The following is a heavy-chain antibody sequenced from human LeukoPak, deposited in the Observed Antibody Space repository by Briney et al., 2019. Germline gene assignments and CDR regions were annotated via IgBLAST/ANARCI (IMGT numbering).Heavy chain of an antibody. Sequence: GRSLGLSCVVSGFRFDDYGMHWVRQAPGKGLEWVSGISWSGTTTGYADSVKGRFTISRDSAKNSLYLQMDSLRVEDTAVYYCARDGLVPAAIPPKVGWFDPWGQGTLVTVSS. D-gene: IGHD2-2*01. V-gene: IGHV3-9*01. J-gene: IGHJ5*02. CDR3: ARDGLVPAAIPPKVGWFDP. CDR2: ISWSGTTT. CDR1: GFRFDDYG.